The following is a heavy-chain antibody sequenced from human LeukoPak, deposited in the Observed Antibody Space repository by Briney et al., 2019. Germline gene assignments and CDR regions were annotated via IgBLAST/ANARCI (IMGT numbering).Heavy chain of an antibody. Sequence: GASVKVSYKASGYTFTSYGISWVRQAPGQGLEWMGWINAYNGNTNYAQKLQGRVTMTTDTSTSTAYMELRRLRSDDTAVYYCASTEGSRGYFDWLLFDYWGQGTLVTVSS. CDR2: INAYNGNT. V-gene: IGHV1-18*04. CDR1: GYTFTSYG. D-gene: IGHD3-9*01. CDR3: ASTEGSRGYFDWLLFDY. J-gene: IGHJ4*02.